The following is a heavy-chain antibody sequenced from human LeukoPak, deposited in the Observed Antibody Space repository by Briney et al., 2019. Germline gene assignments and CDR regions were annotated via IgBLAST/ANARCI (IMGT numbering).Heavy chain of an antibody. V-gene: IGHV4-34*01. Sequence: SQTLSLTSAIYGGSFGTHSWTWIRQPPGKGLEWVGEIHQSGSTNYNPSLRSRVIISVDTSKNQFSVRLRSVTAADTAMYFCTRGNMSPGSFHGMDVWGQGTMVT. D-gene: IGHD2-21*01. CDR1: GGSFGTHS. J-gene: IGHJ6*02. CDR2: IHQSGST. CDR3: TRGNMSPGSFHGMDV.